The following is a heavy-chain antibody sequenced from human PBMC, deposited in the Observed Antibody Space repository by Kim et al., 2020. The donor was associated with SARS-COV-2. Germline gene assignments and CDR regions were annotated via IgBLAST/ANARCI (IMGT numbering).Heavy chain of an antibody. D-gene: IGHD3-3*01. V-gene: IGHV3-21*01. CDR2: ISSSSSYI. CDR1: GFTFSSYS. CDR3: AKNVYDFWSGRPGDHDY. Sequence: GGSLRLSCAASGFTFSSYSMNWVRQAPGKGLEWVSSISSSSSYIYYADSVKGRFTISRDNAKNSLYLQMNSLRAEDTAVYYCAKNVYDFWSGRPGDHDYWGQGTLVTVPS. J-gene: IGHJ4*02.